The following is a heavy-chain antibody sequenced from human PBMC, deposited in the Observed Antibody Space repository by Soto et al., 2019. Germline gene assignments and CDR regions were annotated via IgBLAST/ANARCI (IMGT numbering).Heavy chain of an antibody. D-gene: IGHD3-22*01. J-gene: IGHJ4*02. CDR3: AKDIGGYLVGPLHY. CDR1: GFVFNNYA. Sequence: EVHLLESGGGLAQPGRSLRLSCAASGFVFNNYATTWVRQAPGKGLEWVSSISGNGDKTYYAESLKGRVTISRDNSENTLYLQIDSLRAEDTAIYFCAKDIGGYLVGPLHYWGQGTLVTVSS. CDR2: ISGNGDKT. V-gene: IGHV3-23*01.